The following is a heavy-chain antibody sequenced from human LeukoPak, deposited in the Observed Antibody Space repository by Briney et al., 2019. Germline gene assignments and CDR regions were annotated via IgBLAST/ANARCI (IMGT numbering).Heavy chain of an antibody. D-gene: IGHD3-9*01. CDR3: AKGRYYDILTGYFNYYYYYGMDV. CDR2: ISGSGGST. CDR1: GFTFSSYW. V-gene: IGHV3-23*01. J-gene: IGHJ6*02. Sequence: GRSLRLSCAASGFTFSSYWMSWVRQAPGKGLEWVSAISGSGGSTYYADSVKGRFTISRDNSKNTLYLQMNSLRAEDTAVYYCAKGRYYDILTGYFNYYYYYGMDVWGQGTTVTVSS.